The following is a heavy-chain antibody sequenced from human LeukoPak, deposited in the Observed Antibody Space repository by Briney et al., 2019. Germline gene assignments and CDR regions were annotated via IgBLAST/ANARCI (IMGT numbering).Heavy chain of an antibody. CDR2: ISLAGQT. J-gene: IGHJ4*02. D-gene: IGHD1-26*01. CDR1: GGSISGTSW. V-gene: IGHV4-4*02. CDR3: SRESGPFCPFGY. Sequence: PSGTLSLTCGVSGGSISGTSWGRWVRQPPGQGLERIGEISLAGQTNYNPSLNGRVTMSLDKSSNQLSLHLTSVTAADTATYYCSRESGPFCPFGYWGQGTLVIVSS.